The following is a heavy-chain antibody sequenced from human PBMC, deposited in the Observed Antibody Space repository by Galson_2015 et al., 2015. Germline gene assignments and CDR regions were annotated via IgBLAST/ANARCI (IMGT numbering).Heavy chain of an antibody. V-gene: IGHV3-30*18. J-gene: IGHJ6*02. CDR2: ISYDGSNK. Sequence: SLRLSCAASGFTFSSYGMHWVRQAPGKGLEWVAVISYDGSNKYYADSVKGRFTISRDNSKNTLYLQMNSLRAEDTAVYYCAKDIESPLWFGELLLYGMDVWGQGTTVTVSS. D-gene: IGHD3-10*01. CDR3: AKDIESPLWFGELLLYGMDV. CDR1: GFTFSSYG.